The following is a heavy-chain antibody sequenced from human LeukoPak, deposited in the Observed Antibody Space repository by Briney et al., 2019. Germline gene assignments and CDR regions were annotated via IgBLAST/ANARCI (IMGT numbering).Heavy chain of an antibody. CDR2: IYYSGTL. CDR1: GYSISSDYY. CDR3: AREFPIAAARKSFDY. D-gene: IGHD6-13*01. V-gene: IGHV4-38-2*02. Sequence: SETLSLTCTVSGYSISSDYYWGWMRQPPGKGLEWIGSIYYSGTLYYNPSLKSRVTISVDTSKNEFSLKLSSVTAADTAVYYSAREFPIAAARKSFDYWGQGTLVTVSS. J-gene: IGHJ4*02.